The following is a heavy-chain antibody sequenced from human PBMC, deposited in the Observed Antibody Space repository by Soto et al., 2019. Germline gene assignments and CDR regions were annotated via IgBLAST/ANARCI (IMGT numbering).Heavy chain of an antibody. D-gene: IGHD3-10*01. CDR3: ARDFGSGSYYNGYYYYGMDV. J-gene: IGHJ6*02. Sequence: SVKVSCKASGGTFSSYAVSWVRRAPGQGLEWMGGIIPIFGTANYAQKFQGRVTITADKSTSTAYMELSSLRSEDTAVYYCARDFGSGSYYNGYYYYGMDVWGQGTTVTVSS. CDR2: IIPIFGTA. V-gene: IGHV1-69*06. CDR1: GGTFSSYA.